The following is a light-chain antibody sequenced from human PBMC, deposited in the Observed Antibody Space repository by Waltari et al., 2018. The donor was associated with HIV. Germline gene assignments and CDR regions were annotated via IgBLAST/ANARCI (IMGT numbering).Light chain of an antibody. J-gene: IGLJ3*02. CDR1: TSDFDTFNF. Sequence: HSALTQPASVSGSPGQSITISCTGPTSDFDTFNFVSWYQQSPGTAPKLIIFEVYSRTSGVSDRFAGSKSGDTASLTISALRAEDEADYFCSSYSARGFVAFGGGTKVTVL. V-gene: IGLV2-14*01. CDR2: EVY. CDR3: SSYSARGFVA.